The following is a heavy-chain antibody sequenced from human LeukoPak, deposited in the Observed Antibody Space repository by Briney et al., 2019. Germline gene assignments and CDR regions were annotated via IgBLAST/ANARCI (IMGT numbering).Heavy chain of an antibody. J-gene: IGHJ4*02. CDR3: AREGPGSLYYFDY. V-gene: IGHV1-69*13. Sequence: SVKVSCKASGGTFSSYAISWERQAPGQGLEWMGGIIPIFGTANYAQKFQGRVTITAGESTSTAYMELSSLRSEDTAVYYCAREGPGSLYYFDYWGQGTLVTVSS. CDR2: IIPIFGTA. CDR1: GGTFSSYA. D-gene: IGHD1-14*01.